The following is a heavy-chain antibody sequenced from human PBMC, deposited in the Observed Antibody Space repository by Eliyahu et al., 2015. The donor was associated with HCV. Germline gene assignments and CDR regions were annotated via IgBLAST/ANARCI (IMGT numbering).Heavy chain of an antibody. CDR2: INPNSGGT. CDR3: ARDSVGYRGYPDYYYYYGMDV. Sequence: QVQLVQSGAEVKKPGASVKVSCKASGYTFTGYYXPWVRQAPGQGLEWMGWINPNSGGTNYAQKFQGRVTMTRDTSISTAYMELSRLRSDDTAVYYCARDSVGYRGYPDYYYYYGMDVWGQGTTVTVSS. D-gene: IGHD5-18*01. V-gene: IGHV1-2*02. J-gene: IGHJ6*02. CDR1: GYTFTGYY.